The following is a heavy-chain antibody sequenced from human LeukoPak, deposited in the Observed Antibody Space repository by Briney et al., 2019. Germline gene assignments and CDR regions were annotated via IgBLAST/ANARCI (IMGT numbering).Heavy chain of an antibody. Sequence: GGSLRLSCAPSGFTLNDYAMHWVRQAPGKGPEWVAVISYDGSNKYYADSVKGRFTISRDNAKNSLYLQMNSLRAEDTAVYYCARRHDYSNYPDYWGQGTLVTVSS. CDR1: GFTLNDYA. D-gene: IGHD4-11*01. CDR2: ISYDGSNK. CDR3: ARRHDYSNYPDY. J-gene: IGHJ4*02. V-gene: IGHV3-30-3*01.